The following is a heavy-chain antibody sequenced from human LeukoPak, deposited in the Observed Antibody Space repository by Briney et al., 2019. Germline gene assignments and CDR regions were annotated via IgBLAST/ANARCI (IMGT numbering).Heavy chain of an antibody. CDR3: ASIPLPGDDYYYYGMDV. Sequence: GGSLRLSCAASGFTFSSYSMNWVRQAPGKGLEWVSSISSSSSYIYYADSVKGRFTISRDNAKNSLYLQMNSLRAEDTAVYYCASIPLPGDDYYYYGMDVWGQGTTVTVSS. CDR2: ISSSSSYI. J-gene: IGHJ6*02. CDR1: GFTFSSYS. D-gene: IGHD2-21*01. V-gene: IGHV3-21*04.